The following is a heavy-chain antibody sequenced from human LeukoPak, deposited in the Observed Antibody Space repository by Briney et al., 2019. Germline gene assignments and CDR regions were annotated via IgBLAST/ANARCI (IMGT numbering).Heavy chain of an antibody. D-gene: IGHD3-16*02. J-gene: IGHJ1*01. CDR2: IKEDGSEQ. V-gene: IGHV3-7*01. CDR1: GFSFSTYW. Sequence: GGSLRLSCAASGFSFSTYWMSWLRQAPGKGLEWVANIKEDGSEQYYVDSVKGRFTISRDNVKNSLYLQMNSLRGEDTAVYCCAREGDSRWGELSPWGQGTLVTVSA. CDR3: AREGDSRWGELSP.